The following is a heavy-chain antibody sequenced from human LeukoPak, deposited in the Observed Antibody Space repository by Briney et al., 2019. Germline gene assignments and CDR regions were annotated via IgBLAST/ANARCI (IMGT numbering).Heavy chain of an antibody. D-gene: IGHD1-1*01. CDR3: ARVLLERPGTDSFDM. V-gene: IGHV3-48*01. Sequence: LPGGSLRLSCGASEFSLRSYSMDWVRQAPGKGLEWVSHINSGSSTIYYADSVKGRFTISRDNAGNSLYLHMNSLRAEDTAVYYCARVLLERPGTDSFDMWGQGTMVTVS. CDR1: EFSLRSYS. J-gene: IGHJ3*02. CDR2: INSGSSTI.